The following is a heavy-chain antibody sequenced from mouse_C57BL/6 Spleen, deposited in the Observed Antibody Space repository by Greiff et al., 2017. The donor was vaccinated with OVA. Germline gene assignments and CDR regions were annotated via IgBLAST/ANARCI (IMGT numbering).Heavy chain of an antibody. CDR3: ARSEYYGSSHWYFDV. D-gene: IGHD1-1*01. J-gene: IGHJ1*03. Sequence: QVQLQQPGTELVKPGASVKLSCKASGYTFTSYWMHWVKQRPGQGLEWIGNITPSNGGTNYNEKFKIKATMTVDKASSTAYMQLSSLTSEDSAVYYCARSEYYGSSHWYFDVWGTGTTVTVSS. V-gene: IGHV1-53*01. CDR1: GYTFTSYW. CDR2: ITPSNGGT.